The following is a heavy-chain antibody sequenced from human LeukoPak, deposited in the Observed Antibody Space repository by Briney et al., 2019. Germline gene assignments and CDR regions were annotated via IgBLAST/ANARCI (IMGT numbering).Heavy chain of an antibody. J-gene: IGHJ4*02. CDR3: ARVYYYYDSSGILTLYFDY. CDR1: GYTFTSYY. D-gene: IGHD3-22*01. CDR2: VNPTSGGT. Sequence: GASVKVSCKTSGYTFTSYYMHWVRQAPGQGLEWMGWVNPTSGGTNYAQKFQGRVTMTRDTPISTAYMELSRPRSDDTAVYYCARVYYYYDSSGILTLYFDYWGQGTLVTVSS. V-gene: IGHV1-2*02.